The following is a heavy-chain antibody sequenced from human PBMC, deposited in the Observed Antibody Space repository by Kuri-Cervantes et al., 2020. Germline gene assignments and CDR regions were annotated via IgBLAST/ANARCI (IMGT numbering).Heavy chain of an antibody. Sequence: SGPTLVKPTQTLTLTCTFSGFSLSTSGMRVSWIRQPPGKALEWLAHIFSNDEKSYSTSLKSRLTISKDTSKSQVVLTMTNMDPVDTATYYCARIHSDILTGYYSLFDYWGQGTLVTVSS. V-gene: IGHV2-26*01. CDR3: ARIHSDILTGYYSLFDY. J-gene: IGHJ4*02. D-gene: IGHD3-9*01. CDR1: GFSLSTSGMR. CDR2: IFSNDEK.